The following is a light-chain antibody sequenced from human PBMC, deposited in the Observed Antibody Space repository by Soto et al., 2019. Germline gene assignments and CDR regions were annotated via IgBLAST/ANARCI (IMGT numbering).Light chain of an antibody. V-gene: IGLV2-8*01. J-gene: IGLJ1*01. CDR3: KSYAGSNTYV. Sequence: QSALTQPPSASGSPGQSVTISCTGTKNDIGVYDFVSWYQHHPGKAPRLIIYEVVQRPSGVPDRFSGSKSGNTASLNVSGLQAADEADYFCKSYAGSNTYVFGSGTQLTVL. CDR1: KNDIGVYDF. CDR2: EVV.